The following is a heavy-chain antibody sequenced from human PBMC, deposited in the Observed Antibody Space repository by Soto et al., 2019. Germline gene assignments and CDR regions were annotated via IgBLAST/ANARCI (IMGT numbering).Heavy chain of an antibody. V-gene: IGHV3-21*06. J-gene: IGHJ4*02. CDR2: ISSTTNYI. Sequence: LXDSRAASLFTFTIYSMNWVRQAPGKGLEWVSSISSTTNYIYYGDSMKGRFTISRDNAKNSLYLEMNSLRAEDTAVYYCARESEDLTSNFDYWGQGTL. CDR1: LFTFTIYS. CDR3: ARESEDLTSNFDY.